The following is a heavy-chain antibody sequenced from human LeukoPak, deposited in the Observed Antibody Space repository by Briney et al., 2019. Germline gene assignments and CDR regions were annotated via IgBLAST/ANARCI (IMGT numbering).Heavy chain of an antibody. J-gene: IGHJ4*02. CDR2: IIPILGIA. Sequence: SVKVSCKASGGTFSSYAISWVRQAPGQGLEWMGRIIPILGIANYAQKFHGRVTITADKSTSTAYMELSSLRSEDTAVYYCARCSSPMVRGAPFDCWGQGTLVTVSS. V-gene: IGHV1-69*04. CDR1: GGTFSSYA. CDR3: ARCSSPMVRGAPFDC. D-gene: IGHD3-10*01.